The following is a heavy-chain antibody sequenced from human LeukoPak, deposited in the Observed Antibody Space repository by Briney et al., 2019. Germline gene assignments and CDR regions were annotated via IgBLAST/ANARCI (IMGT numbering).Heavy chain of an antibody. Sequence: KTSETLSLTCTVSGYSISSGYYWGWIRQPPGKGLEWIGSIYYSGSTYYNPSLKSRVTISVDRSKNQFSLKLTSVTAADTAVHYCARVKYDYDSSCFDPWGQGTLVTVSS. CDR2: IYYSGST. V-gene: IGHV4-38-2*02. CDR3: ARVKYDYDSSCFDP. J-gene: IGHJ5*02. D-gene: IGHD3-22*01. CDR1: GYSISSGYY.